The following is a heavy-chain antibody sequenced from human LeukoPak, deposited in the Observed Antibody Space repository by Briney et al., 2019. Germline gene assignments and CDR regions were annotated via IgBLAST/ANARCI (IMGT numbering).Heavy chain of an antibody. CDR2: ISSSSIYI. V-gene: IGHV3-21*01. Sequence: GGSLRLSCAASGFTFSGYSMNWVRQAPGKGLEWVSSISSSSIYIYYADSVKGRFTISRDNAKNTLNLQMNSLRAEDTAVYYCARASLVSSSLGFDYWGQGTLVTVSS. D-gene: IGHD6-13*01. CDR3: ARASLVSSSLGFDY. CDR1: GFTFSGYS. J-gene: IGHJ4*02.